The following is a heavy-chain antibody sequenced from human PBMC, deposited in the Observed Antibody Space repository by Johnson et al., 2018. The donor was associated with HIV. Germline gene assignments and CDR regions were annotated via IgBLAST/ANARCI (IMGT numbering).Heavy chain of an antibody. Sequence: EVQLVESGGGLVQPGGSLKLACAASGFTFSGSALHWVRQASGKGLEWVGHIRSKGNNYATAYAASVKGRFTISRDDSQNTAYLQMNRLKTEDTAVYYCTKLVGYCSGGGCCTPGDVWGQVTMVTVSS. CDR2: IRSKGNNYAT. J-gene: IGHJ3*01. CDR1: GFTFSGSA. D-gene: IGHD2-15*01. CDR3: TKLVGYCSGGGCCTPGDV. V-gene: IGHV3-73*01.